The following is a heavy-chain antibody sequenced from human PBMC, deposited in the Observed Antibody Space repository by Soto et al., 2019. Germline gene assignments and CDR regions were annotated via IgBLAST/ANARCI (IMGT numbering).Heavy chain of an antibody. CDR2: IYYSGST. CDR1: GFTFSSYA. V-gene: IGHV4-59*01. Sequence: GSLSLSCAASGFTFSSYAMSWVRQAPGKGLEWIGYIYYSGSTDYNPSLDSRATISADTSKNQFSLKLTSVTAADTAVYYCARVNYCSSSNFYWLDYWGQGSLVTVSS. J-gene: IGHJ4*02. D-gene: IGHD2-2*01. CDR3: ARVNYCSSSNFYWLDY.